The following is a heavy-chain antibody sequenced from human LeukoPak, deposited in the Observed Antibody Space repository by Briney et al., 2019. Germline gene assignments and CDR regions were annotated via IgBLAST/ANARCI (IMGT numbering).Heavy chain of an antibody. Sequence: GGSLRLSCAASRFTLSDYNMNWVRQAPGKGLEWISYISTSGSTKYYADSVKGRFTISRDNAQNSLYLQMNRLRAEDTAVYYWAMYYDSSGRNFWGQGTLVSVSS. CDR2: ISTSGSTK. J-gene: IGHJ4*02. D-gene: IGHD3-22*01. CDR1: RFTLSDYN. CDR3: AMYYDSSGRNF. V-gene: IGHV3-48*01.